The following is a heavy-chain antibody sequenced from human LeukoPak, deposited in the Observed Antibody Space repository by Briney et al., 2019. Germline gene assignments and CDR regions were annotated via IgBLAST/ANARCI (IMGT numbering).Heavy chain of an antibody. J-gene: IGHJ4*02. Sequence: GGSLRLSCAISGFTFSRHWMTWVRQAPGKGAEWVANIKQDGSERYYVHSVRGRFTISRDNAKNALYLQMNSPRAEDTAVYYCARDGGHSTDLDYWGQGILVTVSS. CDR1: GFTFSRHW. CDR3: ARDGGHSTDLDY. D-gene: IGHD2-8*02. V-gene: IGHV3-7*01. CDR2: IKQDGSER.